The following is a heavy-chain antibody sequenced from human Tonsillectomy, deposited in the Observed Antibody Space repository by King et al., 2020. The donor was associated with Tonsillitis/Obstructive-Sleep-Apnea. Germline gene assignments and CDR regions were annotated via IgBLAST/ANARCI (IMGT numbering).Heavy chain of an antibody. J-gene: IGHJ4*02. CDR1: GYTFTSYG. Sequence: QLVQSGAEVKKPGASVKVSCKASGYTFTSYGISWVRQAPGQGLEWMGWISGYNGNTNYAQKLQGRVTMTTDTSTSTAYMELRSLRSDDTAVYYCARLDYGAYDQGPYYFDYWGQGTLVTVSS. D-gene: IGHD4-17*01. V-gene: IGHV1-18*01. CDR3: ARLDYGAYDQGPYYFDY. CDR2: ISGYNGNT.